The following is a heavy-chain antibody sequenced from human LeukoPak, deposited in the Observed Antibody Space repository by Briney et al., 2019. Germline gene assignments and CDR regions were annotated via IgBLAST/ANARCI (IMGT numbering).Heavy chain of an antibody. CDR1: GYTFTGYY. D-gene: IGHD1-26*01. J-gene: IGHJ3*02. CDR2: INPNSGGT. CDR3: ATSGSYDHDAFDI. Sequence: ASVKVSCKASGYTFTGYYMHWVRQAPGQGLEWMGWINPNSGGTNYAQKFQGRVTMTRDTSISTAYMELSSLRSEDTAVYYCATSGSYDHDAFDIWGQGTMVTVSS. V-gene: IGHV1-2*02.